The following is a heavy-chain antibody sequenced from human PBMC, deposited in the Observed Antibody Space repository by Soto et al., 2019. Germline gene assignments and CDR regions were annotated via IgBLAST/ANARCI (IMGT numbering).Heavy chain of an antibody. CDR2: IYYSGST. CDR1: GGSISSGGYY. Sequence: PSETLSLTCTVSGGSISSGGYYWSWIRQHPGKGLEWIGYIYYSGSTYYNPSLKSRVTISVDTSKNQFSLKLSSVTAADTAVYYCARDGRDSYGALIWGQGTLVTVSS. J-gene: IGHJ4*02. CDR3: ARDGRDSYGALI. V-gene: IGHV4-31*03. D-gene: IGHD5-18*01.